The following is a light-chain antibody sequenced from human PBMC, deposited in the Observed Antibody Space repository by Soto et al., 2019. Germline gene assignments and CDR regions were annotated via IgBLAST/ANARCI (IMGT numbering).Light chain of an antibody. CDR3: GTWDSSLSAGV. J-gene: IGLJ2*01. Sequence: QSVLTQPPSVSAALGRKVTISCSGSSSNIGNNFVSWYQQLPGTAPKLLIYDNYHRPSGIPDRFSGSKSGTSATLGITGLQTGDEADYYCGTWDSSLSAGVFGGGTHLTVL. V-gene: IGLV1-51*01. CDR2: DNY. CDR1: SSNIGNNF.